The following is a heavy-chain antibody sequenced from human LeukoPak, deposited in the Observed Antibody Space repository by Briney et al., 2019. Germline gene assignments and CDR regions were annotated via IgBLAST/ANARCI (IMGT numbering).Heavy chain of an antibody. D-gene: IGHD1-26*01. Sequence: GGSLRLSCAASGFTFSNYWMHWVRQAPGKGLMWVSRIKSDGIDTIGADFVKGRFTTSRDNAKNTLYLQMNSLRAEDTATYYCVRDQSLWALDIWGQGTTVTVSS. CDR1: GFTFSNYW. CDR2: IKSDGIDT. CDR3: VRDQSLWALDI. J-gene: IGHJ3*02. V-gene: IGHV3-74*01.